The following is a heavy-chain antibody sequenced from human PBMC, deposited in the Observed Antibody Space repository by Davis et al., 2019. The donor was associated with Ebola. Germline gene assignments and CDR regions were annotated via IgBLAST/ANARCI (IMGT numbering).Heavy chain of an antibody. V-gene: IGHV3-7*03. CDR2: IRQDGSEK. CDR3: ARDHGYNRFDP. J-gene: IGHJ5*02. Sequence: GASLMISCAASGFTFSNFWMSWVRQVSGKGLEWVAHIRQDGSEKNYVDSVKVRITISRDNAKNSLYLQMNSLRTEDTALYYCARDHGYNRFDPWGQGTLVTVSS. CDR1: GFTFSNFW.